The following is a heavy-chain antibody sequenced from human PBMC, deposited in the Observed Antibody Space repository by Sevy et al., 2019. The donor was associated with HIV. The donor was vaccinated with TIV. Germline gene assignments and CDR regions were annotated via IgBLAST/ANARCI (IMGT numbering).Heavy chain of an antibody. V-gene: IGHV3-64D*06. J-gene: IGHJ4*02. CDR3: VKEGYSSSSVLDY. CDR2: ISSNGGST. Sequence: GGSLRLSCSASGFTFSSYAMHWVRQAPGKGLEYVSAISSNGGSTYYAHSVKGRFTISRDNSKNTLYLQMSSLRAEDTAVYYCVKEGYSSSSVLDYWGQGTLVTVSS. CDR1: GFTFSSYA. D-gene: IGHD6-6*01.